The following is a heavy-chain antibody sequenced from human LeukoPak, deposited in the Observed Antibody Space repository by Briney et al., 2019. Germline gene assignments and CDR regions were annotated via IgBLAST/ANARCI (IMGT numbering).Heavy chain of an antibody. Sequence: SETLSLTCTVYGGSFSGYYWSWIRQPPGKGLEWIGEINHSGSTNYNPSLKSRVTISVDTSKNQFSLKLSSVTAADTAVYYCARDLGQYYDTSDNWFDPWGQGTLVTVSS. J-gene: IGHJ5*02. D-gene: IGHD3-22*01. V-gene: IGHV4-34*01. CDR1: GGSFSGYY. CDR3: ARDLGQYYDTSDNWFDP. CDR2: INHSGST.